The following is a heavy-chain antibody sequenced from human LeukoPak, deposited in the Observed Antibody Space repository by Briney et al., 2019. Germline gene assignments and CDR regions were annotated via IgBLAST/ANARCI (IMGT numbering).Heavy chain of an antibody. CDR2: INPSSGST. D-gene: IGHD3-16*01. CDR3: ARRFYYAMDV. J-gene: IGHJ6*02. CDR1: GYTFSSYY. Sequence: VASVKVSCKASGYTFSSYYMHWVRQAPGQGLEWMGMINPSSGSTTYAQKFQGRVTVTRDTSTTTFYMDLSSLQFEDAAVYYCARRFYYAMDVWGQGTTVTVSS. V-gene: IGHV1-46*01.